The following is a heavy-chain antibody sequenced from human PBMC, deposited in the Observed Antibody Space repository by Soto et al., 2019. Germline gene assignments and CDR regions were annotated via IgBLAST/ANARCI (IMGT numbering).Heavy chain of an antibody. D-gene: IGHD2-15*01. CDR1: GVTFSSYA. J-gene: IGHJ6*02. CDR2: ISGRSSAI. V-gene: IGHV3-48*02. Sequence: VQLVQSGAELKKPGSSVKVSCSASGVTFSSYAFTWVRQAPGKGLEWVSYISGRSSAIYYADSVKGRFTISRDNAKNSLYLQMNSLRDEDTAVYYCARCASGGYYNYYAMDVWGQGTTVTVSS. CDR3: ARCASGGYYNYYAMDV.